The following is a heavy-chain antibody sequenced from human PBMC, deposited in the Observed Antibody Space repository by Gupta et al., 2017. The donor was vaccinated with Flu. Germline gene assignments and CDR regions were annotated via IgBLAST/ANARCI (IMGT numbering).Heavy chain of an antibody. D-gene: IGHD3-10*01. Sequence: EVQLVESGGGLVQPGGSLRLSCAASGFTFSSYDMHWFRQGTGKGLEWVAGIDTYDNTDYPDSVKGRFTISREFAKNSLYLQMSSLRAGDTAVYYCARQQKTSRGSGFYYYGMDVWGQGTTVTVSS. V-gene: IGHV3-13*01. CDR1: GFTFSSYD. J-gene: IGHJ6*02. CDR2: IDTYDNT. CDR3: ARQQKTSRGSGFYYYGMDV.